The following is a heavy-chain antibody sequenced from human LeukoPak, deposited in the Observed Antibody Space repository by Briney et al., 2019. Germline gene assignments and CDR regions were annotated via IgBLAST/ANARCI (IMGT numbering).Heavy chain of an antibody. V-gene: IGHV1-69*13. CDR2: IIPIFGTA. Sequence: ASVKVSCEASGGTFSSYAISWVRQAPGQGLEWMGGIIPIFGTANYAQEFQGRVTITADESTSTAYMELSSLRSEDTAVYYCARSDPIFFDYWGQGTLVTVSS. J-gene: IGHJ4*02. CDR1: GGTFSSYA. CDR3: ARSDPIFFDY. D-gene: IGHD3-9*01.